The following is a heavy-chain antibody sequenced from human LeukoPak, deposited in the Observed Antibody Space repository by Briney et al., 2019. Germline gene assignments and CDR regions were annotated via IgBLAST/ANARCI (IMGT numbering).Heavy chain of an antibody. V-gene: IGHV1-46*01. CDR2: INPSSGNT. J-gene: IGHJ4*02. CDR1: GYTFSGQY. D-gene: IGHD3-16*01. CDR3: STSVGGTEFDS. Sequence: ASVKVSCKASGYTFSGQYMHFVRQAPGQGLEWMGIINPSSGNTNYAQKFQGGVTMTRDTSTSTIYMDLSSLRSDDTAVYYCSTSVGGTEFDSWGQGALVTVSS.